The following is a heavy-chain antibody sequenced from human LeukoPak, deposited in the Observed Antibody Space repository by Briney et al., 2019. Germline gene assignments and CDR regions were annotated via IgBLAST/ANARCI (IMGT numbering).Heavy chain of an antibody. D-gene: IGHD5-18*01. V-gene: IGHV4-61*01. CDR1: GGSISSSSYY. J-gene: IGHJ4*02. CDR3: ARNGYSGYFDY. CDR2: IYYSGST. Sequence: SETLSLTCTVSGGSISSSSYYWSWIRQPPGKGLEWIGYIYYSGSTNYNPSLKSRVTISVDTSKSQFSLKLSSVTAADTAVYYCARNGYSGYFDYWGQGTLVTVSS.